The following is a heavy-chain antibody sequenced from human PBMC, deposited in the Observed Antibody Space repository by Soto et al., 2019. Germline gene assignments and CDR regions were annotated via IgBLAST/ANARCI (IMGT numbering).Heavy chain of an antibody. CDR1: GGSISSGDYY. D-gene: IGHD3-10*01. J-gene: IGHJ6*02. V-gene: IGHV4-30-4*01. CDR2: IYYSVST. CDR3: AREGGSGGDYYYGMDV. Sequence: PSETLSLTCTVSGGSISSGDYYWSWIRQPPGKGLEWIGYIYYSVSTYYNPSLKSRVTISVDTSKNQFSRKLSSVTAADTAVYYCAREGGSGGDYYYGMDVWGQGTTVTDS.